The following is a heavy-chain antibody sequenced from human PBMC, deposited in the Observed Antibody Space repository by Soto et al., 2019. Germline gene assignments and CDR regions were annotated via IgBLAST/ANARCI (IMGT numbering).Heavy chain of an antibody. J-gene: IGHJ6*02. CDR1: GYTFTAYY. Sequence: ASVKVSCKASGYTFTAYYMHWGRQAPGQGLEWMGWINPNNGATNYVQKYLGRVTMTRDTSISTSYMELSRLKSDDTAVYYCLRLPPPSLYYYRMGVWGQGPKVT. V-gene: IGHV1-2*02. CDR3: LRLPPPSLYYYRMGV. CDR2: INPNNGAT.